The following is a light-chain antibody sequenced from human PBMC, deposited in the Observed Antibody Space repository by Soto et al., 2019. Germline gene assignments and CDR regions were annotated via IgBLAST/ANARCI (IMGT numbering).Light chain of an antibody. CDR1: QNYLSD. V-gene: IGKV3-15*01. Sequence: EILLTQSPATHSVSPGETATLSCRASQNYLSDLAWYQQKPGQAPRLLVYGATTRATDAPAKFRGRGSGTEFSLTISSLQSEDSATYYCQQYRSWPRTFGQGSKVEI. CDR2: GAT. J-gene: IGKJ1*01. CDR3: QQYRSWPRT.